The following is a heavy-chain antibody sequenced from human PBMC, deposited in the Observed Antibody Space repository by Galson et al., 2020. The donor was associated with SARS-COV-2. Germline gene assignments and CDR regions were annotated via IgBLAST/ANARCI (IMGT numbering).Heavy chain of an antibody. CDR1: GGSISSHY. Sequence: SETLSLTCTVSGGSISSHYWSWIRQPPGKGLEWIGYIYYSGSTNYNPSLKSRVTISVDTSKNQFSLKLSSVTAADAAVYYCARVTDDYVWGSYERFFEYWGQGTLVTVSS. V-gene: IGHV4-59*11. CDR2: IYYSGST. CDR3: ARVTDDYVWGSYERFFEY. J-gene: IGHJ4*02. D-gene: IGHD3-16*01.